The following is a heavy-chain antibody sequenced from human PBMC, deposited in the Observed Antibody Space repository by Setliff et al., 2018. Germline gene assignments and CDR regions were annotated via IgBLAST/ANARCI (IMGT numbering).Heavy chain of an antibody. V-gene: IGHV1-69*05. J-gene: IGHJ6*03. CDR3: ARDREGDGNYYMDV. CDR1: GGTFSSYG. D-gene: IGHD1-1*01. Sequence: GASVKVSCKASGGTFSSYGISWVRQAPGQGLEWMGGTILIFGTTDYAQKFQGRVTIITDESTSTAYMELSSLTSADTAVYYCARDREGDGNYYMDVWGKGTTVTVSS. CDR2: TILIFGTT.